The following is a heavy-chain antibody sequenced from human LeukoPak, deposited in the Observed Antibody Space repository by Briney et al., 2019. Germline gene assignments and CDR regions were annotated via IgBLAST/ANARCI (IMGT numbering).Heavy chain of an antibody. CDR1: GGSISSGDFY. J-gene: IGHJ4*02. D-gene: IGHD3-9*01. Sequence: SETLSLTCTVSGGSISSGDFYWSWVRQPPGKGLEWIGYMYNSVTAYYNPSLKSRVTISVDTSKNQFSLKLSSVTAADTAVYYCARGLLRYFADYWGQGTLVTVSS. CDR3: ARGLLRYFADY. CDR2: MYNSVTA. V-gene: IGHV4-30-4*01.